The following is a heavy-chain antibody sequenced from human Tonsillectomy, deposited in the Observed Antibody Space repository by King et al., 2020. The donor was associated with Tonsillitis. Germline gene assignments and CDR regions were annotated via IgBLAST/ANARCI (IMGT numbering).Heavy chain of an antibody. V-gene: IGHV1-69*01. CDR2: IIPIFGTA. D-gene: IGHD3-10*01. CDR3: AKASMVRGLINYYYYMDV. Sequence: VQLVQSGAEVKKPGSSVKVSCKASGGTFSNNAINWVRQAPGQGLEWMGGIIPIFGTAIYAQKFQGRVTITAADSTSTAYMELSSLRSEDTAVYYCAKASMVRGLINYYYYMDVWGKGTTVTVSS. J-gene: IGHJ6*03. CDR1: GGTFSNNA.